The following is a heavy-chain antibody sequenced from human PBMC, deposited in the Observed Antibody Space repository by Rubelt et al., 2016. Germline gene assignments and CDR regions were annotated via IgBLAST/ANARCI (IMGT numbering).Heavy chain of an antibody. D-gene: IGHD2-21*01. V-gene: IGHV4-34*01. CDR1: GGSFSGYY. J-gene: IGHJ6*03. CDR2: INHSGST. Sequence: QVQLQQWGAGLLKPSETLSLTCAVYGGSFSGYYWSWIRQPPGKGLEWIGEINHSGSTNYNPSLKSLFTISVDTSKNQFSLKLSSVTAADTAVYYCASEVVSYYYMDVWGKGTTVTVSS. CDR3: ASEVVSYYYMDV.